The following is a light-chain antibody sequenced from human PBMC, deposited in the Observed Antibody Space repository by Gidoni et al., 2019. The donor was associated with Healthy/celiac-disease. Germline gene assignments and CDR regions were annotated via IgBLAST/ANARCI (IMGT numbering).Light chain of an antibody. CDR3: QQYDNLLT. Sequence: DIQMTQSPSSLSASVGDRVTITCQASQDISNYLNWYQQKPGKAPKLLIYDASNVETGVPSRFSGSGSGTDFTFTISSLQHEDIATYYCQQYDNLLTFGGGTKVEIK. CDR2: DAS. CDR1: QDISNY. V-gene: IGKV1-33*01. J-gene: IGKJ4*01.